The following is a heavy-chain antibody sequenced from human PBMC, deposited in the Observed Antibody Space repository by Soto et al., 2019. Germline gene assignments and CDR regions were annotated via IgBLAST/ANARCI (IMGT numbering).Heavy chain of an antibody. V-gene: IGHV3-53*01. CDR1: GFSVNDNY. D-gene: IGHD3-22*01. J-gene: IGHJ4*02. Sequence: GGSLRLSTTPSGFSVNDNYMAWARQAPGKSPEWVAVIFTRGTAHYADSVTGRFTFSRDNSKRTLNLQLNNLRAEDTAVYYCTKLWGYYFESWGQGTLVTVS. CDR2: IFTRGTA. CDR3: TKLWGYYFES.